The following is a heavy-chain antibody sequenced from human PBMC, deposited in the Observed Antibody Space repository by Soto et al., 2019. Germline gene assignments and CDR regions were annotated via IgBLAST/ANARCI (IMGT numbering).Heavy chain of an antibody. CDR2: ITSDTNTI. J-gene: IGHJ4*02. D-gene: IGHD6-19*01. CDR1: GFRFNIYS. V-gene: IGHV3-48*02. CDR3: ARSVEGHFDY. Sequence: EVQLVESGGGLVQPGWSLRLTCVASGFRFNIYSMNWIRQAPGKWLEWSSYITSDTNTIKSADSVKGRFTISRDNVKNLVYLQMNSLRDEDTAVYFCARSVEGHFDYWGQGAVVTVAS.